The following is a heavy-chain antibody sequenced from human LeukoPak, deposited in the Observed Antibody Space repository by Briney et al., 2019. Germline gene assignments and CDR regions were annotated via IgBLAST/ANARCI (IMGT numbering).Heavy chain of an antibody. J-gene: IGHJ3*02. CDR3: ARDPVAVTGTYAFDI. CDR2: ISYDGSNK. Sequence: PGRSLRLSCAASGFTFSSYAMHWVRQAPGKGLEWVAVISYDGSNKYYADSVKGRFTISRDNSKNTLYLQMNSLRPEDTAVYYCARDPVAVTGTYAFDIWGQGTMVTVSS. D-gene: IGHD6-19*01. V-gene: IGHV3-30-3*01. CDR1: GFTFSSYA.